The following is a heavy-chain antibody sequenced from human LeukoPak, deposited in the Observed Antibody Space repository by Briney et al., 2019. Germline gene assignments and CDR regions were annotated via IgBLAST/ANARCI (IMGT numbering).Heavy chain of an antibody. CDR3: AKVSRGYCRGGTCYYYYGMDV. Sequence: GGSLTLSCAASGFTFSSYAMSWVRQAPGKGLEWVSSVFGSGGSTYYADSVKGRFTISRDNSKNTLYVQMNSLRVEDTAVYYCAKVSRGYCRGGTCYYYYGMDVWGQGTTVTVSS. V-gene: IGHV3-23*01. J-gene: IGHJ6*02. CDR1: GFTFSSYA. CDR2: VFGSGGST. D-gene: IGHD2-15*01.